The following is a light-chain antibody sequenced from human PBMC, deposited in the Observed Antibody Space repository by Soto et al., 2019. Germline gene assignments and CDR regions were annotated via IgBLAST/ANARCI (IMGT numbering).Light chain of an antibody. Sequence: VMTQSPATLSLSPGERATLSCRASQSVSSKLVWYQQKPGQAPRFLIYGASSTSTGIPDRFRGSGSGTDFTLTISRLEPEDFAVYYCQQYARPPWTFGQATKVDIK. CDR1: QSVSSK. CDR2: GAS. V-gene: IGKV3-20*01. J-gene: IGKJ1*01. CDR3: QQYARPPWT.